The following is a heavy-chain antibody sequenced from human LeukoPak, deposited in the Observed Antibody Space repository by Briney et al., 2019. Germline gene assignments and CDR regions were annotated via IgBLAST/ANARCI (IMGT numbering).Heavy chain of an antibody. CDR3: ARGGWYYDC. D-gene: IGHD6-19*01. CDR1: GGSISSYY. Sequence: PSETLSLTCTVSGGSISSYYWSWIRQPPGKGLEWIGYIYYSGSTKYNPSLKSRVTISVDTSKNQFSLKLSSVTAADTAVYYRARGGWYYDCWGQGTLVTVSS. CDR2: IYYSGST. V-gene: IGHV4-59*01. J-gene: IGHJ4*02.